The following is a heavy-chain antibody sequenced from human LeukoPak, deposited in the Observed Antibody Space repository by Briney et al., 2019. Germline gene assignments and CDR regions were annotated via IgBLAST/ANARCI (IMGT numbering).Heavy chain of an antibody. CDR1: GFTFSTYG. J-gene: IGHJ4*02. CDR3: AKDWGNWGYGYYFDH. D-gene: IGHD7-27*01. CDR2: VSYDGSNK. V-gene: IGHV3-30*18. Sequence: GGSLRLSCAASGFTFSTYGMHWVRQAPGKGLEWVAVVSYDGSNKYYGDSVKGRFTISRDNSKNTLYLQMNSLRAEDTAGYYCAKDWGNWGYGYYFDHWGQGTLVTVSS.